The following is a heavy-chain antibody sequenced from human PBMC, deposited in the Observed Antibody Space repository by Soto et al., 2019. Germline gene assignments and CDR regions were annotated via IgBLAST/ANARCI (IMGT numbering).Heavy chain of an antibody. CDR2: MNPNSGNT. D-gene: IGHD4-17*01. CDR3: VRVYGDYTNDAFDI. CDR1: GYTFTHYD. J-gene: IGHJ3*02. Sequence: ASVKVSCKASGYTFTHYDINWVRQATGQGLEWMGWMNPNSGNTGFAQKFQGRVTLTKNTSISTAYMELTSLRSEDTAVYYCVRVYGDYTNDAFDISGQGTMVTVSS. V-gene: IGHV1-8*01.